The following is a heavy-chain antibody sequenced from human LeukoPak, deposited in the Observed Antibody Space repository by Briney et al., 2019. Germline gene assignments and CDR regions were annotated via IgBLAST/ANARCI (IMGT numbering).Heavy chain of an antibody. CDR2: ISGSGDNT. J-gene: IGHJ4*02. CDR1: GFSFSSYA. V-gene: IGHV3-23*01. D-gene: IGHD6-19*01. Sequence: PGGSLKLSCAASGFSFSSYAMSWVRQAPGKGLEWVSSISGSGDNTYYAKSVKGRFTISRDNSKNTLFLQMNSLRAEDTAVFYCAKRSGYTTGWFFDFWGQGTLVTVSS. CDR3: AKRSGYTTGWFFDF.